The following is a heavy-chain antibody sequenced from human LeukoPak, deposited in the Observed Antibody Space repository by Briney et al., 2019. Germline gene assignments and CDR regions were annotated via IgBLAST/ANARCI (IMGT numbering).Heavy chain of an antibody. J-gene: IGHJ3*02. D-gene: IGHD6-13*01. CDR2: IWYDGSNK. V-gene: IGHV3-33*01. CDR1: GFTFSSYG. CDR3: ARDLWVAAGGSAFDI. Sequence: GGSLILSCAASGFTFSSYGMHWVRQAPGKGLEWVAVIWYDGSNKYYADSVKGRFTISRDNSKNTLYLQMNSLRAEDTAVYYCARDLWVAAGGSAFDIWGQGTMVTVSS.